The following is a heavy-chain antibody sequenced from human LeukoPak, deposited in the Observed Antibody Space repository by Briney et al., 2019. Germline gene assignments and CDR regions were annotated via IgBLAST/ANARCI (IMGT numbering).Heavy chain of an antibody. D-gene: IGHD1-7*01. CDR1: GYTFTGYY. J-gene: IGHJ5*02. V-gene: IGHV1-2*02. CDR2: INPNNGGT. CDR3: ASPLWELPPGGFDP. Sequence: ASVKVSCKASGYTFTGYYVHWVRQAPGQGLEWTGWINPNNGGTNYAQKFQGRVAMTRDTSINTAYMELSRLRSDDTAVYYCASPLWELPPGGFDPWGQGTLVTVSS.